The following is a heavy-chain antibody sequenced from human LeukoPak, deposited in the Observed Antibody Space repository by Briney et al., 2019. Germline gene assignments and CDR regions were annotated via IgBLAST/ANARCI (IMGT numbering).Heavy chain of an antibody. CDR3: AKGVAYFWSASDPFDY. Sequence: GGSLRLSCAASGFTFSIYGIHWVRQAPGKGLEWVAVISYDGSNKYYADSVKGRFTISRDNSKNTLYLQMNSLRAEDTAVYYCAKGVAYFWSASDPFDYWGQGTLVTVSS. CDR2: ISYDGSNK. V-gene: IGHV3-33*05. J-gene: IGHJ4*02. D-gene: IGHD3-3*01. CDR1: GFTFSIYG.